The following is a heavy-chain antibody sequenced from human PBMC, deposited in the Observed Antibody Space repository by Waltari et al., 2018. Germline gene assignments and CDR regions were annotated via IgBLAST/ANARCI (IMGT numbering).Heavy chain of an antibody. CDR2: INRDGSNT. CDR1: GFTFSSYW. D-gene: IGHD5-12*01. Sequence: EVQLVESGGGLVQPGGSLRLSCAASGFTFSSYWLHWVRQAPGKGLVWVSRINRDGSNTRYADSVKGRFTISRDNAKNTLYLQMNSLRAEDTAVYYCARETGYSDYDYYDYWGQGTLVTVSS. V-gene: IGHV3-74*01. CDR3: ARETGYSDYDYYDY. J-gene: IGHJ4*02.